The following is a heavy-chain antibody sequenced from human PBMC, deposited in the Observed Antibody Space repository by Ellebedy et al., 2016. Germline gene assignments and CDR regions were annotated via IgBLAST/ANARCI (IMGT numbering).Heavy chain of an antibody. CDR2: ISGDGDTT. J-gene: IGHJ4*02. CDR3: YYGHYSAS. V-gene: IGHV3-23*01. Sequence: GESLKISXVASGFSFRNFFMSWVRQAPGGGLEWFSTISGDGDTTFSADSVKGRFTISRDNSRNTVYLQMDSLRAADTAVYYCYYGHYSASWGQGTLVTVSS. CDR1: GFSFRNFF. D-gene: IGHD4-17*01.